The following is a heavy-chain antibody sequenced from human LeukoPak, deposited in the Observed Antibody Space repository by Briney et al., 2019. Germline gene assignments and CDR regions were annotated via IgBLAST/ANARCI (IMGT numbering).Heavy chain of an antibody. CDR1: GFTFSSYW. D-gene: IGHD4-17*01. Sequence: GGSLRLSCAASGFTFSSYWMSWVRQAPGKGLEWVAVISYDGSNKYYADSVKGRFTISRDNSKNTLYLQMNSLRAEDTAVYYCARDLDGDYYYYYGMDVWGQGTTVTVSS. V-gene: IGHV3-30-3*01. J-gene: IGHJ6*02. CDR2: ISYDGSNK. CDR3: ARDLDGDYYYYYGMDV.